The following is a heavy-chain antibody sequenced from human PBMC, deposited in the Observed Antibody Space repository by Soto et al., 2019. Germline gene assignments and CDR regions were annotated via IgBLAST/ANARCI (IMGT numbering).Heavy chain of an antibody. Sequence: GGSLRLSCAASGFTFSSYAMHWVRQAPGKGLENVSAISSNGGSTYYANSVKGKFTISRENSKNTLNLKMSSMRAEDMAVNYCARGGYCSGGSCFHQSEYFQHWGQGTLVTVSS. V-gene: IGHV3-64*01. CDR2: ISSNGGST. CDR1: GFTFSSYA. D-gene: IGHD2-15*01. CDR3: ARGGYCSGGSCFHQSEYFQH. J-gene: IGHJ1*01.